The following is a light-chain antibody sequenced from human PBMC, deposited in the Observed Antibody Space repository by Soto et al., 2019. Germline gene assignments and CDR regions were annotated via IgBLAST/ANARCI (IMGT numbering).Light chain of an antibody. Sequence: EVVLTQSPATLSLSPGERAILSCRASQSVEKYLAWYQQKPGQAPRLLIYDTSNRATGIPVRFSGSGSETDFTLTISSLEPEDFAVYYCQQRKHWPPLTFGGGTKVEIK. V-gene: IGKV3-11*01. CDR1: QSVEKY. CDR2: DTS. CDR3: QQRKHWPPLT. J-gene: IGKJ4*01.